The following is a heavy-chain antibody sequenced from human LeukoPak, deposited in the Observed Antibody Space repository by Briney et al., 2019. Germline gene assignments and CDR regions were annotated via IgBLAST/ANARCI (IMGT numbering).Heavy chain of an antibody. Sequence: SVKVSCKASGGTFSSYAISWVRQAPGQGLEWMGGIIPIFGTANYAQKFQGRATMTTDTSTSTAYMELRSLRSDDTAVYYCARDSREVLLWFGEFSPWGQGTLVTVSS. V-gene: IGHV1-69*05. CDR2: IIPIFGTA. CDR1: GGTFSSYA. D-gene: IGHD3-10*01. J-gene: IGHJ5*02. CDR3: ARDSREVLLWFGEFSP.